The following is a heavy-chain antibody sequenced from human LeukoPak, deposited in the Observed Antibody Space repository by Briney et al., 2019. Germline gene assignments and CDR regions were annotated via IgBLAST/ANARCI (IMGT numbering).Heavy chain of an antibody. J-gene: IGHJ4*02. CDR3: ALTQSGYYFDY. V-gene: IGHV1-69*01. CDR2: NIPIFGTA. Sequence: SVKVSCKASGGTFSSYAISWVRQAPGQGLEWMGGNIPIFGTANYAQKFQGRVTITADESTSTAYMELSSLRSEDTAVYYCALTQSGYYFDYWGQGTLVTVSS. D-gene: IGHD3-10*01. CDR1: GGTFSSYA.